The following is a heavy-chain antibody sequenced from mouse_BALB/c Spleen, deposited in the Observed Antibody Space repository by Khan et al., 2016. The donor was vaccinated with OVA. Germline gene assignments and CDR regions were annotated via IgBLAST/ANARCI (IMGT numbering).Heavy chain of an antibody. V-gene: IGHV1S29*02. CDR2: IYPYNGGT. D-gene: IGHD1-1*01. CDR3: ARGSSWYFDV. J-gene: IGHJ1*01. Sequence: EVQLVESGPEVVKPGASVKISCKASGYTFTDYNMHWVKQSHGKSLEWIGYIYPYNGGTGYSQKFKSKATLTVDNSSSTAYMELRSLTSEDSTVYYCARGSSWYFDVWGAGTTVTVSS. CDR1: GYTFTDYN.